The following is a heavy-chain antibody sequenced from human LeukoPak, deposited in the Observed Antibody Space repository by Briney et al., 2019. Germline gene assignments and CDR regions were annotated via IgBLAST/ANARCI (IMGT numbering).Heavy chain of an antibody. J-gene: IGHJ4*02. Sequence: SETLSLTCTVSGGSISSSSYYWGWIRQPPGKGLEWIGSIYYSGTTYYNPSLKSRVTISVDTSKNQFSLKVTSVTAADTAVYYCARDGYCYGERCYSERTFDSWGQGTLVTVSS. CDR1: GGSISSSSYY. CDR2: IYYSGTT. CDR3: ARDGYCYGERCYSERTFDS. V-gene: IGHV4-39*07. D-gene: IGHD2-15*01.